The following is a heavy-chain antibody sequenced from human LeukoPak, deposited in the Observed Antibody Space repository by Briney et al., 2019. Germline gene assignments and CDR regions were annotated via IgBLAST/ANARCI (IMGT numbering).Heavy chain of an antibody. J-gene: IGHJ4*02. CDR1: GYTFTSYG. Sequence: ASVKVSCKASGYTFTSYGITWVRQAPGQGLEWMGWISAYNGNTNYAQKVQGRVTMTTDTSTSTAYMELRSLRSDDTAVYYCARVSHYYGSEIEKWGQGTLVTVSS. D-gene: IGHD3-10*01. CDR2: ISAYNGNT. V-gene: IGHV1-18*01. CDR3: ARVSHYYGSEIEK.